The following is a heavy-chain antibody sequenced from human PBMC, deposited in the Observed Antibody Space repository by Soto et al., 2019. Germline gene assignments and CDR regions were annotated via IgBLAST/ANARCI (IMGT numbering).Heavy chain of an antibody. CDR1: GYAFEDYA. CDR2: ISWDGEST. CDR3: AKVGQLDITTGHAYFDH. V-gene: IGHV3-43D*04. J-gene: IGHJ4*02. D-gene: IGHD5-12*01. Sequence: GSLLLSCSTSGYAFEDYAMHWVRQVPGKGLEWVSLISWDGESTYYADPVKGRFTVSGDNSEKSLYLQMKSVRVDDTALYYCAKVGQLDITTGHAYFDHWGQGTLVTVYS.